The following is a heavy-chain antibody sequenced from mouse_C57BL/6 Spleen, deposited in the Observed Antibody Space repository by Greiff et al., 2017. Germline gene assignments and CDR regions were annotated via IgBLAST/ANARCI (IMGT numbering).Heavy chain of an antibody. D-gene: IGHD2-3*01. J-gene: IGHJ3*01. CDR1: GFSLTSYG. Sequence: VQVVESGPGLVQPSQSLSITCTVSGFSLTSYGVHWVRQSPGKGLEWLGVIWSGGSTDYNAAFIDRLSISKDNSKSQVFFKMNSLQADDTAIYYCARNSDGYAAWFAYWGQGTLVTVSA. V-gene: IGHV2-2*01. CDR2: IWSGGST. CDR3: ARNSDGYAAWFAY.